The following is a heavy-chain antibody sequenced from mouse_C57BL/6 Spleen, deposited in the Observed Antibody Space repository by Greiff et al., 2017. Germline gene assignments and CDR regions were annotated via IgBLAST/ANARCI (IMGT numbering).Heavy chain of an antibody. CDR1: GYTFTSYW. CDR2: IDPSDSYT. CDR3: ARSGSSLYYYAMDY. J-gene: IGHJ4*01. Sequence: QVQLQQPGAELVMPGASVKLSCKASGYTFTSYWMHWVKQRPGQGLEWIGEIDPSDSYTNYNQKFKGKSTLTVDKSSSTAYMQLRSLTSEDSAVYYCARSGSSLYYYAMDYWGQGTSVTVSS. D-gene: IGHD1-1*01. V-gene: IGHV1-69*01.